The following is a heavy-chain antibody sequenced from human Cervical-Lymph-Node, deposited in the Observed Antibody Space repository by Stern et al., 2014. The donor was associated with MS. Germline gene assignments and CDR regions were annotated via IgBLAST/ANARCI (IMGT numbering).Heavy chain of an antibody. CDR2: MSFVGGNK. V-gene: IGHV3-30*03. CDR1: GFSLSNSG. J-gene: IGHJ6*02. CDR3: MGVGDAMHV. Sequence: VQLVESGGGVVQPGRSLTLSCAASGFSLSNSGMHWVRQAPGQGLEWCAVMSFVGGNKKYGDSVKGRFSISREMANNTLFLQMNSLRPEDTAVYYCMGVGDAMHVWGQGTTVIVSS.